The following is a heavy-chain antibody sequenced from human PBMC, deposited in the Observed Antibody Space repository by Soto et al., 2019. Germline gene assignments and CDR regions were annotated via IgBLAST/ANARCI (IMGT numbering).Heavy chain of an antibody. CDR1: GFTFSSYG. D-gene: IGHD6-19*01. J-gene: IGHJ4*02. CDR2: ISYDGSNN. CDR3: AKRASSGWLFAY. Sequence: QVQLVESGGGVVQPGRSLRLSCAASGFTFSSYGMHWVRQAPGKGLEWVAVISYDGSNNYYADSVKGRFTISRDNSKNALDLQMNSLIAEDTAVYYCAKRASSGWLFAYWCQGTLVTVSS. V-gene: IGHV3-30*18.